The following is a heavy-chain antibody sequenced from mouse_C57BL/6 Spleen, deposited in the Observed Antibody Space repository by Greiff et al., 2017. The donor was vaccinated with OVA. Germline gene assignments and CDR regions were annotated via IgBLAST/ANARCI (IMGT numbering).Heavy chain of an antibody. V-gene: IGHV14-2*01. CDR3: ASYDGYPWFAY. J-gene: IGHJ3*01. CDR2: IDPEDGET. CDR1: GFNIKDYY. D-gene: IGHD2-3*01. Sequence: VQLKQSGAELVKPGASVKLSCTASGFNIKDYYMHWVKQRTEQGLEWIGRIDPEDGETTYAPKFQGKATITADTSSIPAYLQLRSLTSEDTAVYYCASYDGYPWFAYWGQGTLVTVSA.